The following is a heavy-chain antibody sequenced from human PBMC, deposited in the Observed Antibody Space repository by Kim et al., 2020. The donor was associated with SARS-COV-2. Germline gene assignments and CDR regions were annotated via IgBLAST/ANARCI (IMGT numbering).Heavy chain of an antibody. CDR3: ARGRASAFDS. V-gene: IGHV6-1*01. CDR1: GDSVSGRSIA. CDR2: TYYTSSWSY. J-gene: IGHJ4*01. Sequence: TLSLTCAISGDSVSGRSIAWNWIRQSPSRGLEWLGRTYYTSSWSYDYAESVKSRMTIEPDTSKNQFSLQLNSVTPEDTAVYYCARGRASAFDSWGQGTL.